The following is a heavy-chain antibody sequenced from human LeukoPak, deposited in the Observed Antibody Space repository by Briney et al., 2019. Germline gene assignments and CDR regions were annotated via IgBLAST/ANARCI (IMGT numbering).Heavy chain of an antibody. V-gene: IGHV4-39*01. CDR2: MYYNGNT. CDR3: PLTPVSATYYYGLDV. CDR1: GGSISSSTYY. D-gene: IGHD4-17*01. Sequence: SETLSLTCIVSGGSISSSTYYWSWVRQPPGTGVEWVGSMYYNGNTYYNLSLNSRFIISVDMSKNQYSLKLSSVTAADTAVYYCPLTPVSATYYYGLDVWGQGTTVTVSS. J-gene: IGHJ6*02.